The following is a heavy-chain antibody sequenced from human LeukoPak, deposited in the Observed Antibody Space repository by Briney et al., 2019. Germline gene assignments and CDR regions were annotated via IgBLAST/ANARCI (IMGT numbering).Heavy chain of an antibody. D-gene: IGHD2-2*01. CDR3: ARGVGSSTSWYGGDAFDI. V-gene: IGHV4-59*01. CDR2: IYYSGST. CDR1: GGSISSYY. J-gene: IGHJ3*02. Sequence: HPSETLSLTCTVSGGSISSYYWSWIQQPPGKGLEWIGYIYYSGSTNYNPSLKSRVTISVDTSKNQFSLKLSSVTAADTAVCYCARGVGSSTSWYGGDAFDIWGQGTMVTVSS.